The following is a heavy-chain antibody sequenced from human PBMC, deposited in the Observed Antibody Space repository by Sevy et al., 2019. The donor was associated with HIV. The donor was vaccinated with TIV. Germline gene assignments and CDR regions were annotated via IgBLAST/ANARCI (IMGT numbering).Heavy chain of an antibody. V-gene: IGHV1-2*06. CDR2: INPNSGGT. D-gene: IGHD1-26*01. Sequence: ASVKVSCKASGYTFTGYYMHWVRQAPGQGLEWMGRINPNSGGTNYALKFQGRVTMTRDTSISTAYMELSRLRSDDTAVYYCARGLMGATSGMDVWGHGTTVTVSS. CDR1: GYTFTGYY. CDR3: ARGLMGATSGMDV. J-gene: IGHJ6*02.